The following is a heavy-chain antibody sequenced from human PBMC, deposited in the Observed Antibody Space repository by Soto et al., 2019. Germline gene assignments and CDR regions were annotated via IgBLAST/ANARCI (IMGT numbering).Heavy chain of an antibody. V-gene: IGHV4-31*03. D-gene: IGHD3-10*01. CDR1: GDSISRNGYF. Sequence: SETLSLTCTVSGDSISRNGYFWTWIRQHPGKGLEWIGYIYYSGSSYYNPSLKSRVIISVDTSKNHFSLNLTAVTAADTAVYYCARGTMLRGPGYYYAMDVWGQGTTVTVS. J-gene: IGHJ6*02. CDR3: ARGTMLRGPGYYYAMDV. CDR2: IYYSGSS.